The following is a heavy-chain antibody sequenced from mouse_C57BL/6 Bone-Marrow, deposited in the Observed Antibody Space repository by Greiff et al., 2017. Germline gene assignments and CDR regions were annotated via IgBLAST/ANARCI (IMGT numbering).Heavy chain of an antibody. CDR2: ISSGGSYT. V-gene: IGHV5-6*01. CDR1: GFTFSSYG. D-gene: IGHD2-2*01. CDR3: ARLVTPVFAY. J-gene: IGHJ3*01. Sequence: EVKLVESGGDLVKPGGSLKLSCAASGFTFSSYGMSWVRQTPDKRLEWVATISSGGSYTYYPDSVKGRFTISRDNAKNTLYLQMSSLKAEDTAMYYCARLVTPVFAYWGQGTLVTVSA.